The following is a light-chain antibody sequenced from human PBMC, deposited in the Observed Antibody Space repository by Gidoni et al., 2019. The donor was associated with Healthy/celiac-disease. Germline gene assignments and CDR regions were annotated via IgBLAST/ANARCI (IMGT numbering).Light chain of an antibody. CDR3: SSYTSSILWV. CDR2: DVS. Sequence: QSALTQPASVSASPGPSITISCTGTSSDVGGYNYVSWYQQHPGKAPKLMIYDVSNRPSGVSNRFSGSKSGNTASLTISGLQAEDEADYYCSSYTSSILWVFGGGTKLTVL. V-gene: IGLV2-14*01. CDR1: SSDVGGYNY. J-gene: IGLJ3*02.